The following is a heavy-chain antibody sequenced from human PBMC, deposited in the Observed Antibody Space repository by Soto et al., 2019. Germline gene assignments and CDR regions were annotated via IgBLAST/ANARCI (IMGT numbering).Heavy chain of an antibody. Sequence: GGSLRLSCAASGFTFDDYAMHWVRQAPGKGLEWVSGISWNSGSIGYADSVKGRFTISRDNAKNSLYLQMNSLRAEDTALYYCAKGYFGDYYYYYMDVWGKGTTVTVSS. CDR1: GFTFDDYA. CDR2: ISWNSGSI. J-gene: IGHJ6*03. D-gene: IGHD3-16*01. V-gene: IGHV3-9*01. CDR3: AKGYFGDYYYYYMDV.